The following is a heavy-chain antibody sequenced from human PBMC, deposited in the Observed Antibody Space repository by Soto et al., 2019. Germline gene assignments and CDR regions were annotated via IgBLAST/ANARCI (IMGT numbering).Heavy chain of an antibody. CDR3: VRDYRRGCSITAFFNPMDY. CDR2: ISSSSTYI. J-gene: IGHJ4*02. Sequence: GGSLRLSCAASGFTFSDYSMNWVRQAPGKGLDWVASISSSSTYIYYADSVKGRFTISRDNAKNSVWLQMNSLSGEDTAVYYCVRDYRRGCSITAFFNPMDYWGQGTLVTVSS. D-gene: IGHD2-2*01. V-gene: IGHV3-21*01. CDR1: GFTFSDYS.